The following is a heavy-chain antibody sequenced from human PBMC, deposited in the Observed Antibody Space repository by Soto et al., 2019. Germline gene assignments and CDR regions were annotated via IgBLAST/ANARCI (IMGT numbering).Heavy chain of an antibody. CDR1: GGSISSYY. J-gene: IGHJ2*01. D-gene: IGHD6-6*01. CDR3: ARFHGAARPLVYWYFDL. V-gene: IGHV4-59*01. CDR2: IYYSGST. Sequence: SETLSLTCTVSGGSISSYYWSWIRQPPGKGLEWIGYIYYSGSTNYNPSLKSRVTISVDTSKNQFSLKLSSVTAADTAVYYCARFHGAARPLVYWYFDLWGRGTLVTVSS.